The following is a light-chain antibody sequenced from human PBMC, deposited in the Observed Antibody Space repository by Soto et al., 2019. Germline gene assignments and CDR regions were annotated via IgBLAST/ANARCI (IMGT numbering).Light chain of an antibody. J-gene: IGKJ4*01. CDR3: QQYNSYVA. CDR1: QSISSW. Sequence: IQTAQSPSTLSASVGDRVTSTCLASQSISSWLAWYQQKPGKAPKLLIYDASSLESGVPSRFSGSGSGTEFTLTISGLQPYHFATYYCQQYNSYVAFGGGPKVDI. V-gene: IGKV1-5*01. CDR2: DAS.